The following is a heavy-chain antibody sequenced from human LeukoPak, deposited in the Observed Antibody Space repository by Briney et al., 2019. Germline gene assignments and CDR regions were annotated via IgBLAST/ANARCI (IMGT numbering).Heavy chain of an antibody. D-gene: IGHD1-26*01. CDR3: ARGRGSYSFDY. V-gene: IGHV3-7*01. CDR1: GFTFSDYW. Sequence: PGGSLRLSCAASGFTFSDYWMSWVRQASGKGLEWVANIKQDGSEKYYVDSAKGRFTISRDNAKNSLYLQMNSLRAEDTAVYYCARGRGSYSFDYWGQGTLVTVSS. J-gene: IGHJ4*02. CDR2: IKQDGSEK.